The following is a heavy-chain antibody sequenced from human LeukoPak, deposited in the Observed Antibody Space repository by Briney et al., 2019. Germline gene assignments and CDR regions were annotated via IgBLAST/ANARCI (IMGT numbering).Heavy chain of an antibody. CDR1: GFTFSDYY. J-gene: IGHJ4*02. D-gene: IGHD2-2*01. CDR2: ISSSGSAI. V-gene: IGHV3-11*01. CDR3: ARTLEGVPTTNLVFDY. Sequence: PGGSLRLSCAASGFTFSDYYMNWIRQAPGKGLEWVSYISSSGSAIYYADSVKGRFTISRDNAKKSLYLQMNSLRAEDTAVYYCARTLEGVPTTNLVFDYWGPGTLVTVSS.